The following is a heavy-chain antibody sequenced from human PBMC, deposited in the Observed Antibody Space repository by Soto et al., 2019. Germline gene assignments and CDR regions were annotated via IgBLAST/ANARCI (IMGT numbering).Heavy chain of an antibody. V-gene: IGHV4-38-2*01. CDR1: GHSIRSGSY. Sequence: SETLSLTCGVSGHSIRSGSYWGWIRQPPGKGLEWIGSVYHGGSTHYNPSLKSRVTISVDTSKNHFSLRLTSVTAADTAIYYCARNRTGALFDYWGQGALVTVSS. CDR2: VYHGGST. D-gene: IGHD1-26*01. CDR3: ARNRTGALFDY. J-gene: IGHJ4*02.